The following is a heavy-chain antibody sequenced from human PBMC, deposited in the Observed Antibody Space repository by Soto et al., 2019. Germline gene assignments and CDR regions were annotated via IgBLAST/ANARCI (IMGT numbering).Heavy chain of an antibody. CDR3: AKQRTTVTTSFDY. Sequence: EVQLLESGGGLVQPGGSLTVSCAASGFTFGAHPMSWVRLAPGKGLEWVSTISGYGGSTYNPDSLKGRFIISRDNSKNTLYLQINTLRAEDTAIYFCAKQRTTVTTSFDYWGQGTLVTVSS. D-gene: IGHD4-17*01. CDR2: ISGYGGST. V-gene: IGHV3-23*01. J-gene: IGHJ4*02. CDR1: GFTFGAHP.